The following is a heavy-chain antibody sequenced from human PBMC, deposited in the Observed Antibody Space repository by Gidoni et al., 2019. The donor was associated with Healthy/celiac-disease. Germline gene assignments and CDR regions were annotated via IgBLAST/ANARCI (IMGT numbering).Heavy chain of an antibody. D-gene: IGHD3-16*01. V-gene: IGHV3-23*01. Sequence: EVQLLESGGGLVQPGGSLRLSCAASGFTFSSYAMSWVRQAPGKGLEWVSAISGSGGSTYYADSVKGRFTISRDNSKNTLYLQMNSLRAEDTAVYYCAKDYLPFGNPPLPRPFDYWGQGTLVTVSS. J-gene: IGHJ4*02. CDR3: AKDYLPFGNPPLPRPFDY. CDR2: ISGSGGST. CDR1: GFTFSSYA.